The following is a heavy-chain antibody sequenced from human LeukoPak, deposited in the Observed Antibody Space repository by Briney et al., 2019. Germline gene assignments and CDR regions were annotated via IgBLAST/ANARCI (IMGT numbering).Heavy chain of an antibody. D-gene: IGHD3-22*01. CDR2: INHSGST. V-gene: IGHV4-34*01. J-gene: IGHJ3*02. Sequence: SETLSLTCAVYGGSFSGYYWSWIRQPPGKGLEWIGEINHSGSTNYNPSLKSRVTISVDTSKNQFSLKLSSVTAADTAVYYCARESPYYYDSSGSNGGAFDIWGQGTMVTVSS. CDR1: GGSFSGYY. CDR3: ARESPYYYDSSGSNGGAFDI.